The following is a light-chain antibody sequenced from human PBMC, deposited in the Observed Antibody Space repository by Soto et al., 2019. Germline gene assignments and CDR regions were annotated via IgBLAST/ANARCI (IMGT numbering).Light chain of an antibody. CDR2: GNS. J-gene: IGLJ3*02. CDR3: QSYDSSLGGYWV. V-gene: IGLV1-40*01. Sequence: QLVLTQPPSVSGAPGQRVTISCTGSSSNIGAGYDVHWYQQLPGTAPKLLIYGNSNRPSGVPDRFSGSKSGTSASLAITGLQAEDEADYYCQSYDSSLGGYWVFGGGTKLTVL. CDR1: SSNIGAGYD.